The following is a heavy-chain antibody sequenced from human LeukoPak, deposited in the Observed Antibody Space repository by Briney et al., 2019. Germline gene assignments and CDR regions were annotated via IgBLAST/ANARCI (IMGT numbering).Heavy chain of an antibody. CDR3: ARDVRPYGSGYFQH. Sequence: GGSLRLSCEASGFPFRKYAMTWARQAPGKGLEWVSAISADGGSTYDADFAKGRFTISRDNSKKTVFLEMNSLRAEDTAVYYCARDVRPYGSGYFQHWGQGTLVTVSS. V-gene: IGHV3-23*01. J-gene: IGHJ1*01. CDR1: GFPFRKYA. D-gene: IGHD3-10*01. CDR2: ISADGGST.